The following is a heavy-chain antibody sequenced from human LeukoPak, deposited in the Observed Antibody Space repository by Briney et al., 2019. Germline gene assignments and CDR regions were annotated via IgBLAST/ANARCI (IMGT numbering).Heavy chain of an antibody. CDR1: GGSISSYY. CDR3: AGIGYSDAFDI. J-gene: IGHJ3*02. Sequence: PSETLSLTCTVSGGSISSYYWSWIRQPPGKGLEWIGYIYYSGSTNYNPSLKSRVTISVDTSKNQFSLKLSSVTAADTAVYYCAGIGYSDAFDIWGQGTMVTVSS. D-gene: IGHD5-18*01. CDR2: IYYSGST. V-gene: IGHV4-59*01.